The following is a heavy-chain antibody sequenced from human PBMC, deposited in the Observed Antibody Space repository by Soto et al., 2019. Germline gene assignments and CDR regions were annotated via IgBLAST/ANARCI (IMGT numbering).Heavy chain of an antibody. CDR3: ARVVSRYSYGYWFDP. J-gene: IGHJ5*02. CDR2: IYYSGST. Sequence: SETLSLTCTVSGGSISSYYWSWIRQPPGKGLEWIGYIYYSGSTNYNPSLKSRVTISVDTSKNQFSLKLSSVTAADTAVYYCARVVSRYSYGYWFDPWRQGTLVTVSS. D-gene: IGHD5-18*01. CDR1: GGSISSYY. V-gene: IGHV4-59*01.